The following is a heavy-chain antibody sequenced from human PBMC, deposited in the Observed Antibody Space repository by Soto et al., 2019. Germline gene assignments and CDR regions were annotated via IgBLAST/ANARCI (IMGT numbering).Heavy chain of an antibody. D-gene: IGHD1-1*01. CDR3: VRDGTKTLRDWFDP. Sequence: SETLSLTCTVSGASISGFYWSWIRKSAGKGLERIGRIYATGTTDYNPSLKSRVMMSVDTSKKQFSLKLRSVTAADTAVYYCVRDGTKTLRDWFDPWGQGISVTVSS. CDR2: IYATGTT. V-gene: IGHV4-4*07. CDR1: GASISGFY. J-gene: IGHJ5*02.